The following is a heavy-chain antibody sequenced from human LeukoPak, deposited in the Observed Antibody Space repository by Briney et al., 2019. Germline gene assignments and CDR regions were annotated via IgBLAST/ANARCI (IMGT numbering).Heavy chain of an antibody. CDR3: AKVGYSSSWYGVDY. D-gene: IGHD6-13*01. J-gene: IGHJ4*02. Sequence: GGSLRLSCAASGFTFSSYGMHWVRQAPGKGLEWVAVISYDGSNKYYADSVKGRFTISRDNSKNTLYLQMNSLRAEDTAVYYCAKVGYSSSWYGVDYWGQGTLVTVYS. V-gene: IGHV3-30*18. CDR1: GFTFSSYG. CDR2: ISYDGSNK.